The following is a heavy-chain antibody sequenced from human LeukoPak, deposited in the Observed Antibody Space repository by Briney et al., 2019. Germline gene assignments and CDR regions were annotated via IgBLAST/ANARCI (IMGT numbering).Heavy chain of an antibody. J-gene: IGHJ4*02. D-gene: IGHD2-8*02. CDR2: INPTGTST. V-gene: IGHV1-46*01. CDR1: GFPVTNYY. CDR3: AREESGGYLDY. Sequence: ASVKVSCKASGFPVTNYYMHWVRQAPGQGLEWVGLINPTGTSTNYAQKFRGRVTMTRDTSTTTVYMELSSLRSEDTAVYYCAREESGGYLDYWGQGTLVTVSS.